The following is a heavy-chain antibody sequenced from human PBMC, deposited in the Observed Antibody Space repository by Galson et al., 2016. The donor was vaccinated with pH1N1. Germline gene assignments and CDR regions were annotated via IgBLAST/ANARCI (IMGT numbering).Heavy chain of an antibody. D-gene: IGHD3-22*01. Sequence: LALIYWDDAKRYSPSLRTRLTITKDTSKNQVVLTMTNMDPVDTATYYCAHLYYYDTSGFYRYFDYWGQGILVTVSS. CDR3: AHLYYYDTSGFYRYFDY. CDR2: IYWDDAK. V-gene: IGHV2-5*02. J-gene: IGHJ4*02.